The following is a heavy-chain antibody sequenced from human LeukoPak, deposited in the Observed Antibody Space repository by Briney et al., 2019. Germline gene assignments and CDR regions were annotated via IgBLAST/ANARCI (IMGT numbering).Heavy chain of an antibody. CDR1: GFTFSSYS. V-gene: IGHV3-30*02. CDR2: IRYDGSDK. CDR3: RDPFDY. D-gene: IGHD2/OR15-2a*01. Sequence: GGSLRLSCAASGFTFSSYSMNWVRQALGKGLEWVAFIRYDGSDKFYADSVKGRFTISRDNSKNTLYLQMNSLRVEDTAVYYCRDPFDYWGQGTLVTVSS. J-gene: IGHJ4*02.